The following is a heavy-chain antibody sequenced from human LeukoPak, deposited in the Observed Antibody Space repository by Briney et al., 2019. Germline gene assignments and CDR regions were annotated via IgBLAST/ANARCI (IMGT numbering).Heavy chain of an antibody. CDR2: ISGAGGTT. V-gene: IGHV3-23*01. D-gene: IGHD4-17*01. CDR3: ARDPNGDYIGAFEI. Sequence: GGSLRLSCAASGFTFSSYAMMWLRQAPGKGLDWVSAISGAGGTTLYADSVKGRFTISRDNSKNTLYLQMTSLRVEDTAVYYCARDPNGDYIGAFEIWGQGTMVTVSS. CDR1: GFTFSSYA. J-gene: IGHJ3*02.